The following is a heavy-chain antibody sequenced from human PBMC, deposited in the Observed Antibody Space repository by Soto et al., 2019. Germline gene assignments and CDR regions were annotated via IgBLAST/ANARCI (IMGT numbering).Heavy chain of an antibody. D-gene: IGHD3-10*01. Sequence: QVQLVQSGAEMKKPGSSVKVSCQSSGGTFNTYAMNWVRQAPGQGPEWMGDISPMFGAANYAPKFQGRVTITADESTGTSYMQLSSLTSEYKALYFCAREVQVHTPAFVYWGQGTLVTVSS. CDR1: GGTFNTYA. CDR2: ISPMFGAA. J-gene: IGHJ4*02. V-gene: IGHV1-69*19. CDR3: AREVQVHTPAFVY.